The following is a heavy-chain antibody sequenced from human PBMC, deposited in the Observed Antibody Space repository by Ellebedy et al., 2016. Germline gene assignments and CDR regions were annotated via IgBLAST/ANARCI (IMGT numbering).Heavy chain of an antibody. CDR1: GGSISSSSYY. CDR3: ARLIAVAGKHPEIPDY. Sequence: SETLSLTCTVSGGSISSSSYYWGWIRQPPGKGLEWIGSIYYSGSTYYNPSLKSRVTISVDTSKNQFSLKLSSVTAADTAVYYCARLIAVAGKHPEIPDYWGQGTLVTVSS. CDR2: IYYSGST. J-gene: IGHJ4*02. V-gene: IGHV4-39*01. D-gene: IGHD6-19*01.